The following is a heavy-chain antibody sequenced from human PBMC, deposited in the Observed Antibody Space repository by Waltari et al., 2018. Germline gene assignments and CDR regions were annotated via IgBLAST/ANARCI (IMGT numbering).Heavy chain of an antibody. CDR3: AKEPGGVYAISRGDY. CDR1: GFTFSSYG. J-gene: IGHJ4*02. V-gene: IGHV3-30*02. D-gene: IGHD2-8*01. CDR2: IRYDGSNK. Sequence: QVQLVESGGGVVQPGGSLRLSCAASGFTFSSYGMHWVRQAPGKGLEWVAFIRYDGSNKYYADSVKGRFTSSRDNSKNTLYLQMNSLRAEDTAVYYCAKEPGGVYAISRGDYWDQGTLVTVSS.